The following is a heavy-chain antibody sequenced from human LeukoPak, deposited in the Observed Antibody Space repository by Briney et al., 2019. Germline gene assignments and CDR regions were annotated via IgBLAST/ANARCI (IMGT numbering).Heavy chain of an antibody. Sequence: GGSLRLSCAASGFTFSTYSMNWVRQAPGKGLEWVSSISSSSSYIYYADSVKGRFTISRDNAKNSLYLQMNSLRAEDTAVYYCARSTFPDAFDIWGQGTMVTVSS. V-gene: IGHV3-21*01. CDR1: GFTFSTYS. CDR2: ISSSSSYI. J-gene: IGHJ3*02. CDR3: ARSTFPDAFDI.